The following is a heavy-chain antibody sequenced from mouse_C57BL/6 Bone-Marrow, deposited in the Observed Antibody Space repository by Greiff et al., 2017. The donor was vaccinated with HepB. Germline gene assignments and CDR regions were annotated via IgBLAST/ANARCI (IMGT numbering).Heavy chain of an antibody. V-gene: IGHV2-9*01. D-gene: IGHD2-4*01. CDR3: AKRTYYDYDAAYAMDY. J-gene: IGHJ4*01. CDR1: GFSLTSYG. Sequence: QVHLVESGPGLVAPSQSLSITCTVSGFSLTSYGVDWVRQPPGKGLEWLGVIWGGGSTNYNSALMSRLSISKDNSKSQVFLKMNSLQTDDTAMYYCAKRTYYDYDAAYAMDYWGQGTSVTVSS. CDR2: IWGGGST.